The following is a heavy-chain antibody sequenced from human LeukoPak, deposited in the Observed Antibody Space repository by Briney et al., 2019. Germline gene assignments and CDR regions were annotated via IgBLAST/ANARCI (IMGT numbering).Heavy chain of an antibody. CDR1: GFTFKTYN. Sequence: AGGSLRLSCAASGFTFKTYNMKRVRQAPGKGLEWVSHISSSSSSIIYADSMKGRFTISRDNAKNSLYLQMNSLRADDTAVYYCARDSGRGGSCDYWGQGTLVTVSS. D-gene: IGHD2-15*01. J-gene: IGHJ4*02. CDR2: ISSSSSSI. V-gene: IGHV3-48*04. CDR3: ARDSGRGGSCDY.